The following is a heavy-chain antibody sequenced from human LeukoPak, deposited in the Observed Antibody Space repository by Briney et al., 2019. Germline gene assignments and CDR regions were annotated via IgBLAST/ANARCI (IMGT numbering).Heavy chain of an antibody. CDR3: AREDPRSGAFDI. CDR2: IYYSGST. V-gene: IGHV4-59*01. D-gene: IGHD3-16*02. J-gene: IGHJ3*02. Sequence: ASETLSLTCTVSGGSISSYYWSWIRQPPGKGLEWIGYIYYSGSTNYNPSLKSRVTISVDTSKNQFSLKLSSVTAADTAVYYCAREDPRSGAFDIWGQGTMVTVSS. CDR1: GGSISSYY.